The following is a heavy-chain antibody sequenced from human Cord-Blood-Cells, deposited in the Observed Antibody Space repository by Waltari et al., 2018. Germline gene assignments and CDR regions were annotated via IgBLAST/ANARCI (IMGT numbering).Heavy chain of an antibody. V-gene: IGHV1-24*01. CDR2: VDPEDGDT. CDR3: ATGPRLELAARDDAFDI. J-gene: IGHJ3*02. D-gene: IGHD6-6*01. Sequence: QVQLVQSGAEVKKPGASVKVSCKVSGYTLTELSMHWVRQAPGKGLEWMGGVDPEDGDTSYEQKCQGRVTMTEDTSTDTAYMERSSLRSEDTAVYYCATGPRLELAARDDAFDIWGQGTMVTVSS. CDR1: GYTLTELS.